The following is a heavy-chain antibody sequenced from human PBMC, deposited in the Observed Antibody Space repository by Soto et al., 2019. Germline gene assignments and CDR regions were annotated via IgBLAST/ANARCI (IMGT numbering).Heavy chain of an antibody. V-gene: IGHV3-23*01. Sequence: DVQLLESGGGLIQRGGSLRLSCAGSGVTLKNYAMSWVRQAPGKGLEWVSGINSEGSIYYADSVKGRFSISKDNSKNTLFLQMNSLRADDTAVYYCATPRARDYDFWTGFHSWGQGTLVTVSS. CDR2: INSEGSI. D-gene: IGHD3-3*01. J-gene: IGHJ4*02. CDR3: ATPRARDYDFWTGFHS. CDR1: GVTLKNYA.